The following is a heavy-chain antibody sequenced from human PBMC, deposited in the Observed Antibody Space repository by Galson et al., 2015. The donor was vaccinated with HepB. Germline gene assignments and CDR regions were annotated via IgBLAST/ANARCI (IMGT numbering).Heavy chain of an antibody. CDR2: INPSGGST. J-gene: IGHJ6*02. CDR1: GYTFTSYY. D-gene: IGHD3-10*01. Sequence: SVKVSCKASGYTFTSYYMHWVRQAPGQGLEWMGIINPSGGSTSYAQKFQGRVTMTRDTSTSTVYMELSSLRSEDTAVYYCARDYYYGSGSSQYYYYGMDVWGQGTTVTVSS. CDR3: ARDYYYGSGSSQYYYYGMDV. V-gene: IGHV1-46*01.